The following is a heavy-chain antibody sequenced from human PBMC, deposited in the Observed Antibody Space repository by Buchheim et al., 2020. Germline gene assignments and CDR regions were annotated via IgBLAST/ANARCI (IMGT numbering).Heavy chain of an antibody. CDR2: INPKGIST. CDR1: GYTFTNYY. Sequence: QVQLVQSGAEVKKPGASVKISCKTSGYTFTNYYIQWLRQAPGQGLEWLGIINPKGISTTYAQRVNGRITITRDTSTSTVYMELSSLTSDDTAVYYCVRSQAVSGWYRSWFDPWGQGTL. J-gene: IGHJ5*02. D-gene: IGHD6-19*01. V-gene: IGHV1-46*01. CDR3: VRSQAVSGWYRSWFDP.